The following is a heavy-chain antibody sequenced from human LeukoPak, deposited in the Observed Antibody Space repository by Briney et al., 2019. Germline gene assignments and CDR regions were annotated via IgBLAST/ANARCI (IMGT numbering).Heavy chain of an antibody. CDR3: ATDPRTTVFGTFRYYYMDV. CDR2: INPNSGGT. J-gene: IGHJ6*03. Sequence: VSVKVSCKASGYTFTGYDMHWVRQAPGQGLEWMGWINPNSGGTNYAQKFQGRVTMTRDTSINTAYMELSRLTSDDTAVYYCATDPRTTVFGTFRYYYMDVWGEGTTVAVSS. V-gene: IGHV1-2*02. D-gene: IGHD3-3*01. CDR1: GYTFTGYD.